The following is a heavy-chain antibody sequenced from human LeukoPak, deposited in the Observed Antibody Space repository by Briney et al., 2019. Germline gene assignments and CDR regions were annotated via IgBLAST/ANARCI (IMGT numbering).Heavy chain of an antibody. J-gene: IGHJ6*02. V-gene: IGHV3-33*03. CDR1: GFTFSIYG. Sequence: GGSLRLSCAASGFTFSIYGMHWVRQAPGKGLEWVAVIWRVGSKKYYADSVKGRVTLSRDKSESTLYLQMNSLRAENTDASYCAKAVAATGHYYFGMDVWGQGTTVTVSS. CDR2: IWRVGSKK. CDR3: AKAVAATGHYYFGMDV. D-gene: IGHD6-19*01.